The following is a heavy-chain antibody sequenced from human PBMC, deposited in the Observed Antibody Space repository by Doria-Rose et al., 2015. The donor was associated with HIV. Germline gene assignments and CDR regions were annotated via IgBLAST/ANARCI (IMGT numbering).Heavy chain of an antibody. V-gene: IGHV1-3*01. D-gene: IGHD6-13*01. CDR3: ARIHSLSSSSLGH. Sequence: QVQLVQSRAEVKKPGASVTVSCKTSGYTFSAYAIHWVRQAPGQRLEWMGWLNVGNGDTRYSRKFQDRVTITSDTSANTGYMALSSLRSEDTAVYYCARIHSLSSSSLGHWGQGTLVTVSS. CDR2: LNVGNGDT. CDR1: GYTFSAYA. J-gene: IGHJ4*02.